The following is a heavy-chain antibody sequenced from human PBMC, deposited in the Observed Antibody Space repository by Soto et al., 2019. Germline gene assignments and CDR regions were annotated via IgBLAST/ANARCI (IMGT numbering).Heavy chain of an antibody. D-gene: IGHD2-2*01. Sequence: SGPTLVNPTETLTLTCTVSGLSLSDAKVGVSWIRQAPGKALEWLAHIFSNDGKSYSTSLKSRVTISKDTSKNQVVLTVTNMDPVDSATYYCAHSSDYAVNRFDPWGQGTLVTVSS. CDR3: AHSSDYAVNRFDP. V-gene: IGHV2-26*01. J-gene: IGHJ5*02. CDR2: IFSNDGK. CDR1: GLSLSDAKVG.